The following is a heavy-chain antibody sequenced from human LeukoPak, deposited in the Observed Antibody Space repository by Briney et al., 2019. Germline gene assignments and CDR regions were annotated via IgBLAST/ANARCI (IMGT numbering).Heavy chain of an antibody. Sequence: GASVKVSCKASGYTFTSYGISWVRQAPGQGLEWMGWINPNSGDTNLAQKFQGRVTMTRDTSISTAYMELNWLTSDDTAVYYCARLRNGYRDFDYWGQGTLVTVSS. CDR1: GYTFTSYG. J-gene: IGHJ4*02. CDR3: ARLRNGYRDFDY. D-gene: IGHD5-18*01. V-gene: IGHV1-2*02. CDR2: INPNSGDT.